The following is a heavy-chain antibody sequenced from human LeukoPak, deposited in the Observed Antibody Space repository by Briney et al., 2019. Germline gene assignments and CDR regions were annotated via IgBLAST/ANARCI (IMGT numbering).Heavy chain of an antibody. CDR1: GVSLSTSGVG. CDR2: IYWDDDK. J-gene: IGHJ3*02. D-gene: IGHD3-9*01. V-gene: IGHV2-5*02. CDR3: AHEGYFDWDGDAFDI. Sequence: SGPTLVKPTQTLTLTCTFSGVSLSTSGVGVGWIRQPPGKALEWLALIYWDDDKRYSPSLKSRLTITKDTSKNQVVLTMTNMDPVDTATYYCAHEGYFDWDGDAFDIWGQGTMVTVSS.